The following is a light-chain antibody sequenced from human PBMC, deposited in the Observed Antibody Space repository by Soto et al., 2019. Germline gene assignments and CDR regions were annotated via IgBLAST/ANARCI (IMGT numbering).Light chain of an antibody. CDR2: LGS. CDR3: MQPLQIPWT. J-gene: IGKJ1*01. V-gene: IGKV2-28*01. CDR1: QSLLHSSGYNY. Sequence: DIVMTQSRLSLRVTPGESASISCRCSQSLLHSSGYNYLHRYLQKPGRSPQLLISLGSDRTSGVPDRFSGSGSGTDFTLKITRVEAEDVGVHYCMQPLQIPWTFGQVTKEDIK.